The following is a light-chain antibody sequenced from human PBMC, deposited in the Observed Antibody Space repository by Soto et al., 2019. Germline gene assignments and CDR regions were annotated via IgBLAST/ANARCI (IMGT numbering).Light chain of an antibody. CDR2: DDS. Sequence: SYELTQPPSVSVAPGQTARITCGGNDLGSKRVHWYQQKPGQAPVLVVYDDSDRPSGIPERFSGSNSGGSATLTISRVEAGDEADYYCQVWDSSSDLVVFAGGTKLTVL. CDR3: QVWDSSSDLVV. V-gene: IGLV3-21*02. CDR1: DLGSKR. J-gene: IGLJ3*02.